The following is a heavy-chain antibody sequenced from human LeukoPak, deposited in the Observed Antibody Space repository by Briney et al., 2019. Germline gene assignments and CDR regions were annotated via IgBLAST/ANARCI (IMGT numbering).Heavy chain of an antibody. CDR3: ARLYSSSWYVWSWFDP. CDR1: GGSISSSSYY. Sequence: PSETLSLTCTVSGGSISSSSYYWGWIRQPPGKGLEWIGSIYYSGSTYYNPSLKSRVTISVDTSKNQFSLKLSSVTAADTAVYCCARLYSSSWYVWSWFDPWGQGTLVTVSS. CDR2: IYYSGST. D-gene: IGHD6-13*01. V-gene: IGHV4-39*07. J-gene: IGHJ5*02.